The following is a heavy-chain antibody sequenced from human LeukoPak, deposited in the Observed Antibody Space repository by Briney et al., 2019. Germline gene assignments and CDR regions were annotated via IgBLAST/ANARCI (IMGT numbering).Heavy chain of an antibody. CDR2: ISGSGGST. CDR1: GFTFSSYA. CDR3: AKLGKTARFHIFPYYFDY. Sequence: GGSLRLSCAASGFTFSSYAMSWVRQAPGKGLEWVSAISGSGGSTYYADSVKGRFTISRDNSKNTLYLQMNSRRAEDTAVYYCAKLGKTARFHIFPYYFDYWGQGTLVTVSS. V-gene: IGHV3-23*01. D-gene: IGHD6-6*01. J-gene: IGHJ4*02.